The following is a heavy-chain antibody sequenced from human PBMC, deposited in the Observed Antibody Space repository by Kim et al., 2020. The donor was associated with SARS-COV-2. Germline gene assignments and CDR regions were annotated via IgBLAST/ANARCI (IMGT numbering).Heavy chain of an antibody. Sequence: SVKGRFTISRDNAKNSLYLQRNSLRAEDTALYYCAKDIAVAGTRKGPFDYWGQGTLVTVSS. D-gene: IGHD6-19*01. J-gene: IGHJ4*02. CDR3: AKDIAVAGTRKGPFDY. V-gene: IGHV3-9*01.